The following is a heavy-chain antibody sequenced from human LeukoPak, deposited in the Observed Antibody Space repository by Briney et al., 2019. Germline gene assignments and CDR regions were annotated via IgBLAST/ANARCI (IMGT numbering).Heavy chain of an antibody. D-gene: IGHD2-21*01. J-gene: IGHJ4*02. V-gene: IGHV4-59*08. Sequence: SETLSLTCTVSGGSISSYYWSWIRQPPGKGLEWIGYIYYSGSTNYNPSLKSRVTISVDTSKNQFSLKLSSVTAADTAVYYCARIARSVLFDYWGQGTLVTVSS. CDR2: IYYSGST. CDR3: ARIARSVLFDY. CDR1: GGSISSYY.